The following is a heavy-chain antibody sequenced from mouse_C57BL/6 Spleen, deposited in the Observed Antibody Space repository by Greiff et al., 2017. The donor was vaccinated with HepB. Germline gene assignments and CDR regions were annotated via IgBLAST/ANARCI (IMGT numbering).Heavy chain of an antibody. CDR3: AAGSSWFAY. Sequence: VKVIESGPGLVAPSQSLSITCTVSGFSLTSYGVDWVRQSPGKGLEWLGVIWGVGSTNYNSALKSRLSISKDNSKSQVFLKMNSLQTDDTAMYYCAAGSSWFAYWGQGTLVTVSA. V-gene: IGHV2-6*01. D-gene: IGHD1-1*01. CDR2: IWGVGST. J-gene: IGHJ3*01. CDR1: GFSLTSYG.